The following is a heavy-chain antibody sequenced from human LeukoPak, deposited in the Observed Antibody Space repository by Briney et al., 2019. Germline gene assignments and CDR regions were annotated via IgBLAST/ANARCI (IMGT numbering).Heavy chain of an antibody. V-gene: IGHV3-21*01. D-gene: IGHD2-2*01. CDR1: GFTFSSYS. CDR3: ARAGIAYCSSTSCYDFDY. Sequence: RTGGSLRLSCAASGFTFSSYSMTWVRQAPGKGLEWVSSISSSSSYIYYADSVKGRFTISRDNAKNSLYLQMNGLRAGDTAVYYCARAGIAYCSSTSCYDFDYWGQGTLVTVSS. J-gene: IGHJ4*02. CDR2: ISSSSSYI.